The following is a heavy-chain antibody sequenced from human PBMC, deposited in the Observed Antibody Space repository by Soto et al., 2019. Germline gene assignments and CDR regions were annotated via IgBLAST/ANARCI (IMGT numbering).Heavy chain of an antibody. V-gene: IGHV4-59*01. CDR3: ERVGVDTPVFAI. J-gene: IGHJ3*02. Sequence: PSEIQSLTYSVAGGSSISYYGSWIRQPPGKGLEWIGYIYYSGSTNYNPSLKSRVTISVDTSKNQFSLKLSSVTAADTAVYYCERVGVDTPVFAIWGNGTTVPVSS. CDR1: GGSSISYY. D-gene: IGHD5-18*01. CDR2: IYYSGST.